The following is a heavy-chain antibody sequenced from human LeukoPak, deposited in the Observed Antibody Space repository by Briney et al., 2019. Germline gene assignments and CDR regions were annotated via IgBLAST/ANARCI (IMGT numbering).Heavy chain of an antibody. CDR1: GGSFSGYY. CDR2: INHSGST. D-gene: IGHD3-22*01. Sequence: SETLSLTCAVYGGSFSGYYWSWIRQPPGKGLEWIGEINHSGSTNYNPSLKSRVTISVDTSKNQFSLKLSAVTAADTAVYYCARVLDSSGYYYGFDPWGQGTLVTVSS. J-gene: IGHJ5*02. CDR3: ARVLDSSGYYYGFDP. V-gene: IGHV4-34*01.